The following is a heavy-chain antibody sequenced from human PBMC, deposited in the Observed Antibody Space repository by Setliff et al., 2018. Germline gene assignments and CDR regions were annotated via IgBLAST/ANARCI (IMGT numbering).Heavy chain of an antibody. Sequence: SETLSLTCNVSGDFISSGGYTWNWIRQHPEMGLEWIGYIFYIGNTFYNPSLQSRVTISVDTSKNQFSLKLTSLNAADSAVYYCARASHSYGSPNWFDPCGPGTLVTVSS. J-gene: IGHJ5*02. D-gene: IGHD3-22*01. CDR2: IFYIGNT. V-gene: IGHV4-31*03. CDR1: GDFISSGGYT. CDR3: ARASHSYGSPNWFDP.